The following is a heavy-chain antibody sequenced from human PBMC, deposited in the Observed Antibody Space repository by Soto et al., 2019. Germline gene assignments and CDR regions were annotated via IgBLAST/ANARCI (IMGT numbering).Heavy chain of an antibody. V-gene: IGHV3-33*01. J-gene: IGHJ6*02. CDR1: GFTFSSYG. Sequence: GGSLRLSCAASGFTFSSYGMHWVRQAPGKGLEWVAVIWYDGSNKYYADSVKGRFTISRDNSKNTLYLQMNSLRAEDKTVYYCARVLGRGGYDGATAGLYYYYYGMDVWGQGTTVTVSS. CDR2: IWYDGSNK. CDR3: ARVLGRGGYDGATAGLYYYYYGMDV. D-gene: IGHD5-12*01.